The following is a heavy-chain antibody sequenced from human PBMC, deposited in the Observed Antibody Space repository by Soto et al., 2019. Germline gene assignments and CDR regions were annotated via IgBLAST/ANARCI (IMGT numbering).Heavy chain of an antibody. CDR1: GGSISSDDYY. CDR3: ARGESYALDG. CDR2: MYYSGST. Sequence: QVQLQESGPGLVKPSQTLSLTCTVSGGSISSDDYYWSWIRQPPGKGLAWIAYMYYSGSTYYDPSLKSRVAKSVDTSKYQFALKLSSVTAADTAVYDCARGESYALDGWGQGTTVTVSS. V-gene: IGHV4-30-4*01. J-gene: IGHJ6*02. D-gene: IGHD1-26*01.